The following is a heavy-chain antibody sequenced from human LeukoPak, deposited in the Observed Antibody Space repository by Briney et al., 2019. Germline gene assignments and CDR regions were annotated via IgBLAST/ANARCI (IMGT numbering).Heavy chain of an antibody. Sequence: SVKVSCKASGGTFSSYAISWVRQALGQGLEWMGGIIPIFGTANYAQKFQGRVTITTDESTSTAYMELSSLRSEDTAVYYCATTYYDFWSGYFQHWGQGTLVTVSS. CDR1: GGTFSSYA. V-gene: IGHV1-69*05. CDR2: IIPIFGTA. CDR3: ATTYYDFWSGYFQH. D-gene: IGHD3-3*01. J-gene: IGHJ1*01.